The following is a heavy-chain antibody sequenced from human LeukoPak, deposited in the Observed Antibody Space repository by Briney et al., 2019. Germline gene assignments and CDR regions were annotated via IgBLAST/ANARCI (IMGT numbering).Heavy chain of an antibody. Sequence: SVTVSCTASGFTFTSSAVQWVRQARGQRLEWIGWIVVGSGNTNYAQKFQERVTITRDMSTSTAYMELSSLRSEDTAVYYCAAVLLWFGESSYGMDVWGKGTTVTVSS. D-gene: IGHD3-10*01. J-gene: IGHJ6*04. CDR2: IVVGSGNT. CDR3: AAVLLWFGESSYGMDV. CDR1: GFTFTSSA. V-gene: IGHV1-58*01.